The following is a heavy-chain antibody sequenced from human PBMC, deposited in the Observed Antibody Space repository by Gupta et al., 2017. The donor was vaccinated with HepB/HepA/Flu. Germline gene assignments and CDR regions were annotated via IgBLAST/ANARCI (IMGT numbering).Heavy chain of an antibody. CDR3: AKVDSVSGEF. V-gene: IGHV3-23*01. Sequence: EMQLLESGGGLVQPGESLRLSCVASGFPFRRYMMTWVRQAPGKGLEWVSFISAAGGTIDYGDSVKGRFTISRDNFKNTLYLQMSSLRAEDTAVYYCAKVDSVSGEFWGQGTLVTVSS. CDR2: ISAAGGTI. D-gene: IGHD3-10*01. J-gene: IGHJ4*02. CDR1: GFPFRRYM.